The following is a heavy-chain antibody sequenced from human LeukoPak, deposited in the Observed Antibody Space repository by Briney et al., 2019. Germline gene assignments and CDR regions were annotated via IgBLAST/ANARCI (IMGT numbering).Heavy chain of an antibody. J-gene: IGHJ4*02. CDR3: ARGDYGDAPFDY. Sequence: SETLSLTCTVSGGSISSYYWSWIRQPPGKGLEWIGSIYYSGSTYYNPSLKSRVTISVDTSKNQFSLKLSSVTAADTAVYYCARGDYGDAPFDYWGQGTLVTVSS. D-gene: IGHD4-17*01. CDR2: IYYSGST. V-gene: IGHV4-59*12. CDR1: GGSISSYY.